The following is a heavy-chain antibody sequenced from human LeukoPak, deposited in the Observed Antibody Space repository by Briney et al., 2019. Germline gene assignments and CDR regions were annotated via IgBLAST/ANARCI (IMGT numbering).Heavy chain of an antibody. CDR2: INHSGST. CDR3: ARGLGSGWTDYYYYGMDV. CDR1: GGSFSGYY. Sequence: PSETLSLTCPVYGGSFSGYYWSWIRQPPGKGLEWIGEINHSGSTNYNPSLKSRVTISVDTSKNQFSLKLSSVTAADTAVYYCARGLGSGWTDYYYYGMDVWGQGTTVTVSS. J-gene: IGHJ6*02. V-gene: IGHV4-34*01. D-gene: IGHD6-19*01.